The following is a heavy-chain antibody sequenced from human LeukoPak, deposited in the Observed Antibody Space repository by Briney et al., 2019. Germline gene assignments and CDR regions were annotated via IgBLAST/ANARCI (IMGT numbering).Heavy chain of an antibody. V-gene: IGHV4-30-4*01. CDR1: GCSISSGDYY. Sequence: SETLSLTCTVSGCSISSGDYYWSWIRQPPGKGLEWIVYIYYSGSTYYNPSLKSRVTISVDTSKNQFSLKLSYVTAADKAVYYCARGIYGSGRYYNGWGQGTLVTVSS. CDR2: IYYSGST. J-gene: IGHJ4*02. D-gene: IGHD3-10*01. CDR3: ARGIYGSGRYYNG.